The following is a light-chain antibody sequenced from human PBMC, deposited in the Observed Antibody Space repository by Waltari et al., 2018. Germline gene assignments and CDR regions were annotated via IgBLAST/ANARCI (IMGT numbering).Light chain of an antibody. Sequence: QSALTQPASVSGSPGQSITISCTGTSSDVGCYNYVSWYQQHPGKAPKLIIFDVSDRPSGVSNRFSGSKSGNTASLTISGLQAEDEADYYCSSYIGSSTLELFGGGTSLTVL. CDR2: DVS. V-gene: IGLV2-14*03. CDR3: SSYIGSSTLEL. J-gene: IGLJ2*01. CDR1: SSDVGCYNY.